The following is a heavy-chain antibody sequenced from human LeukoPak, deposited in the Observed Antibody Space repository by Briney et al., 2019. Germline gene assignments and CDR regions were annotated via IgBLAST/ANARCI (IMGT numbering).Heavy chain of an antibody. CDR2: FDPEDGET. V-gene: IGHV1-24*01. D-gene: IGHD6-13*01. CDR1: GYTLTELS. CDR3: ARVSPTCYSSSWYCYFDY. J-gene: IGHJ4*02. Sequence: ASVKVSCKVSGYTLTELSMHWVRQAPGKGLEWMGGFDPEDGETIYAQKFQGRVTMTEDTSTDTAYMELSSLRSEDTAVYYCARVSPTCYSSSWYCYFDYWGQGTLVTVSS.